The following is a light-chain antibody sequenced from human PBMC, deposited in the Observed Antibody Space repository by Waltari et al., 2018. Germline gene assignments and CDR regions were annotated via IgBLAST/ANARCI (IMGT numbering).Light chain of an antibody. Sequence: QSALTQPPSASGSPGQSVTISCTGTGSGGSVSWYQQLPGKAPKLLVYEVSRRPSGVSDRFSGSKAGNTASLTVSGLQAEDEGDYYCSSDAVSNKFYGFGSGTKVTVL. CDR1: GSGGS. J-gene: IGLJ1*01. V-gene: IGLV2-8*01. CDR3: SSDAVSNKFYG. CDR2: EVS.